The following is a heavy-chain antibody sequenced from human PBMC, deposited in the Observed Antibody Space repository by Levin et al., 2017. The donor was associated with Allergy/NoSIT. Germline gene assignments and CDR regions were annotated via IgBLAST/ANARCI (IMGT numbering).Heavy chain of an antibody. CDR3: ARAFSHGSGAF. J-gene: IGHJ4*02. D-gene: IGHD3-10*01. V-gene: IGHV3-48*01. Sequence: GGSLRLSCAASGFTFSSYSMNWGRQAPGKGLEWVSYISSSSSTIYYADSVKGRFTISRDNAKNSLYLQMTSLRAEDTAVYYCARAFSHGSGAFWGQGTLVTVSS. CDR2: ISSSSSTI. CDR1: GFTFSSYS.